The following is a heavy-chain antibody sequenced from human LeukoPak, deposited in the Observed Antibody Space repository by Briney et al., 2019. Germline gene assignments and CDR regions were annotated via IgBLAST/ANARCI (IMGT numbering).Heavy chain of an antibody. CDR3: ARGADAVYSSSWYRYYYYMDV. CDR2: MNPNSGNT. D-gene: IGHD6-13*01. V-gene: IGHV1-8*03. J-gene: IGHJ6*03. CDR1: GYTFTSYD. Sequence: ASVKVSCKASGYTFTSYDINWVRQATGQGLEWMGWMNPNSGNTGYAQKFQGRVTITRNTSISTAYMELSSLRSEDTAVYYCARGADAVYSSSWYRYYYYMDVWGKGTTVTVSS.